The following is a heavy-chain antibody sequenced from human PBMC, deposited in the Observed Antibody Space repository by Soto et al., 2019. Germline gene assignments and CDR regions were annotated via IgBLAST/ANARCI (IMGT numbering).Heavy chain of an antibody. J-gene: IGHJ4*02. V-gene: IGHV3-23*01. Sequence: EVQLLESGGGLVQPGGSLRLSCAASGFTFSSYAMSWVRQAPGKGLEWVSAISGSGGSTYYADSVKGRFTISRDNSKNTLYLQMNSLRAEDTAVXYCXXXXXXXXXXXXLDYWGQGTLVTVSS. CDR1: GFTFSSYA. CDR2: ISGSGGST. CDR3: XXXXXXXXXXXXLDY.